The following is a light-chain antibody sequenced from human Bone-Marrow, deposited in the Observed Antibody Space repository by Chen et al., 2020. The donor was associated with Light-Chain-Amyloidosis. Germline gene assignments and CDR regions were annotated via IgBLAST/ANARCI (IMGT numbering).Light chain of an antibody. CDR1: QTISSNY. Sequence: EIVLTQSPGTLSLSPGEGANLSCRASQTISSNYLTLYQQKFGQAPRLLIYGSSSRATGIPDRFTGSESGTDFTLTINRLEPEDFAMYYCQQYGTSPLTFGGGIKVEIK. J-gene: IGKJ4*01. V-gene: IGKV3-20*01. CDR2: GSS. CDR3: QQYGTSPLT.